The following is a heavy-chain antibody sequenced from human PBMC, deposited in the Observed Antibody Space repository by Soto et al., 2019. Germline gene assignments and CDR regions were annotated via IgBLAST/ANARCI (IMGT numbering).Heavy chain of an antibody. V-gene: IGHV3-53*01. Sequence: GGSLRLSCAASGFTVSSNYMSWVRQAPGKGLEWVSVIYSGGSTYYADSVKGRFTISRDNSKNTLYLQMNSLRADDTAVYYCARTFGYSGSWASFYFDYWGQGTLVTVS. CDR1: GFTVSSNY. CDR3: ARTFGYSGSWASFYFDY. D-gene: IGHD6-13*01. J-gene: IGHJ4*02. CDR2: IYSGGST.